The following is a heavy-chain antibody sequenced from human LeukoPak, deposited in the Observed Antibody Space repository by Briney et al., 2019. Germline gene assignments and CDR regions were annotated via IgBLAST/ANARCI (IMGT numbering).Heavy chain of an antibody. V-gene: IGHV3-11*04. D-gene: IGHD1-26*01. J-gene: IGHJ3*02. CDR2: ISSSGSTI. CDR1: GFTFSDYY. Sequence: GGSLRLSCAASGFTFSDYYMSWIRQAPGKGLEWVSYISSSGSTIYYADSVKGRFTISRDNAKNSLYLQMNSLRAEDTAVYYCARTTTRIGSYFFRAFDIWGQGTMVTVSS. CDR3: ARTTTRIGSYFFRAFDI.